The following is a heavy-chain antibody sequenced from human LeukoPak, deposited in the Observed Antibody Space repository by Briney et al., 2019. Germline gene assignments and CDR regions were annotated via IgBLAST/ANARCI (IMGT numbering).Heavy chain of an antibody. CDR2: ISWNSGSI. D-gene: IGHD6-13*01. CDR1: GFTFDDYA. Sequence: GGSLRLSCAASGFTFDDYAMHWVRQAPGKGLEWVSGISWNSGSIGCADSVKGRFTISRDNAKNSLYLQMSSLRAEDTALYYCAKSYSSSWYYNWFDPWGQGTLVTVSS. V-gene: IGHV3-9*01. CDR3: AKSYSSSWYYNWFDP. J-gene: IGHJ5*02.